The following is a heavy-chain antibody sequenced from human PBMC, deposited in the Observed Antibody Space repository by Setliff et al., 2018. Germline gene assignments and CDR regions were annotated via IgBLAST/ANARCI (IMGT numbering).Heavy chain of an antibody. CDR3: ARVESMVRGKNILRHFDY. Sequence: ASVKVSCKASGSTFSDYGITWVRQAPGQGLDWMGWVTIYNGNTKYAQNLQGRLTLSTDRSTNTVYMELGSLTTDDTAIYYCARVESMVRGKNILRHFDYWGQGTQVTVSS. D-gene: IGHD3-10*01. CDR2: VTIYNGNT. CDR1: GSTFSDYG. V-gene: IGHV1-18*01. J-gene: IGHJ4*02.